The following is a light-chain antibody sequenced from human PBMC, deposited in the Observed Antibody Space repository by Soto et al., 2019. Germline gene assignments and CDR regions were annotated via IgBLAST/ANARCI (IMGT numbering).Light chain of an antibody. J-gene: IGKJ4*01. CDR3: QQVNNYPLT. V-gene: IGKV1-9*01. CDR2: DAS. CDR1: QGISTF. Sequence: DVQLTQSPSFMSASVGDRVSITCRASQGISTFLAWYQQHPGTAPKRVIYDASNLQSGVPSRFSGSGSGTDFTPTISSPQPEDFAPYYYQQVNNYPLTFGGGTKVEIK.